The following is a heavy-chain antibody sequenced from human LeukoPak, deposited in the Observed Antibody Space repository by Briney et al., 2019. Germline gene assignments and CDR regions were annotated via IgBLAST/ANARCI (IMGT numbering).Heavy chain of an antibody. J-gene: IGHJ3*02. CDR1: GGSISSSSHY. CDR3: ARISCSSNNCYPVGAFDI. Sequence: SETLSLTCTVSGGSISSSSHYWGWIRQPPGKGLEWIGSIYYSGNTYYNPSLKSRVTISIDTSKNQFSLKLTSVTAADTAVYYCARISCSSNNCYPVGAFDIWGQGTMVTVSS. V-gene: IGHV4-39*01. CDR2: IYYSGNT. D-gene: IGHD2-2*01.